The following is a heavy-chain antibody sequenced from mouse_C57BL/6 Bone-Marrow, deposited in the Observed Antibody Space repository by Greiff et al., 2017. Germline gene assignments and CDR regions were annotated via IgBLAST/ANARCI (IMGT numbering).Heavy chain of an antibody. D-gene: IGHD2-4*01. CDR2: IYWDKDK. V-gene: IGHV8-9*01. J-gene: IGHJ2*01. CDR1: VFSLSTFGMG. CDR3: ARGYYDYDEFDY. Sequence: QVTLKVSGPGILQPSQTLSLTCSFSVFSLSTFGMGVSWIRQPSGKGLEWLAHIYWDKDKHYKPSLKSRLTISKDTSNNQVFLKITTVDTADTATYYSARGYYDYDEFDYWGQGTTLTVSS.